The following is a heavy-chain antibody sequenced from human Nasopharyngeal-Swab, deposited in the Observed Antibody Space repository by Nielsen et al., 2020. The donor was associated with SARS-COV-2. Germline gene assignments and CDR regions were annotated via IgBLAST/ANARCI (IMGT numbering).Heavy chain of an antibody. CDR1: GFTFSSYG. V-gene: IGHV3-30*18. Sequence: GGSLRLSCAASGFTFSSYGMHWVRQAPGQGLEWVAVISYDGSNKYYADSVKGRFTISRDNSKNTLYLQMNSLRAEDTAVYYCAKDRHSSSWYIPFDYWGQGTLVTVSS. CDR2: ISYDGSNK. J-gene: IGHJ4*02. CDR3: AKDRHSSSWYIPFDY. D-gene: IGHD6-13*01.